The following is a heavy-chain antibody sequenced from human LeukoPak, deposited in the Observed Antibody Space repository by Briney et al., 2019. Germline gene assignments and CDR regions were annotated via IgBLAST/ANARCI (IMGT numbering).Heavy chain of an antibody. CDR1: GGSISSYY. CDR3: ARLRNWAWDFDS. D-gene: IGHD7-27*01. CDR2: ISYSGNT. Sequence: SETLSLTCTVTGGSISSYYWSWIRQPPGKGLEWIGYISYSGNTNYNPSLKSRVTISAGTSKNQFSLKMSSVTAADTAVYFCARLRNWAWDFDSWGQGTLVTVSS. V-gene: IGHV4-59*01. J-gene: IGHJ4*02.